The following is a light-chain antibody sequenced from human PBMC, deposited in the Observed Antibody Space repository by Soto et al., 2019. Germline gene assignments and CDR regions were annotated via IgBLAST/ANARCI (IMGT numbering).Light chain of an antibody. CDR1: SSDVGGYNY. CDR3: SSYTTSSTYV. Sequence: QSVLTQSAPVSGSPGQSITISCTGTSSDVGGYNYVSWYQHHPGKAPKLMIYDANNRPSGVSNRFSGSKSGNTASLTISGLQAEDEADYYCSSYTTSSTYVFGSGTKVTVL. J-gene: IGLJ1*01. V-gene: IGLV2-14*03. CDR2: DAN.